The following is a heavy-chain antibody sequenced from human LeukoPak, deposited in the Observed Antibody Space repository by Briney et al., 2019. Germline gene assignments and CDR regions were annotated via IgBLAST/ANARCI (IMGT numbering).Heavy chain of an antibody. CDR3: ARQEGYSSSWIYDY. CDR1: GGSISSGDYY. V-gene: IGHV4-30-4*08. Sequence: PSQTLSLTCTVSGGSISSGDYYWSWIRQPPGKGLEWIGYIYYSGSTYYNPSLKSRVTISVDTSKNQFSLKLSSVTAADTAVYYCARQEGYSSSWIYDYWGQGTLVTVSS. J-gene: IGHJ4*02. D-gene: IGHD6-13*01. CDR2: IYYSGST.